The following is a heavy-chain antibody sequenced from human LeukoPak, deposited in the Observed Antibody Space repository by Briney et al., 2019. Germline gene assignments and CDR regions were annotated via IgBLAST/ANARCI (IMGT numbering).Heavy chain of an antibody. CDR2: IKEDGSET. CDR1: GFTLRTYW. Sequence: GGSLRLSCEVSGFTLRTYWMSWVRQAPGKGLEWVACIKEDGSETYYVNSAKGRFTISRDNVKNSIYLEMNSLRGDDTAVYYCVRDGRWPLVGDYWGQGTLVAVSS. D-gene: IGHD4-23*01. CDR3: VRDGRWPLVGDY. J-gene: IGHJ4*02. V-gene: IGHV3-7*01.